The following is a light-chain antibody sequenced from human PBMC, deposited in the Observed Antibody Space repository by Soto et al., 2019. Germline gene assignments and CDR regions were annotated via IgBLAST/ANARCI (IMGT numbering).Light chain of an antibody. J-gene: IGLJ1*01. CDR2: DVS. Sequence: QSALTQPASVSGSPGQSITISCTGTSSDVGGYNYVSWYQQHPGKAPKLMIYDVSNRPSGVSNRFSGYKSGNTASLTISGLQAEDEADYYCSSYTSSSTLFGTGTKLTVL. CDR1: SSDVGGYNY. V-gene: IGLV2-14*01. CDR3: SSYTSSSTL.